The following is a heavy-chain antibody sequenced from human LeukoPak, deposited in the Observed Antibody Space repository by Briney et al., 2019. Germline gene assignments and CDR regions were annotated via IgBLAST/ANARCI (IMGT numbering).Heavy chain of an antibody. CDR1: GYTFTNYG. V-gene: IGHV1-18*01. CDR2: ISGYNGNT. D-gene: IGHD1-1*01. J-gene: IGHJ4*02. CDR3: ARDIATVQHQD. Sequence: GASVKVSCKTSGYTFTNYGISWVRQAPGQGLEWMGWISGYNGNTNYVQKFRGRVAMTADTSTNTVYMELRSLRSDDTAVYYCARDIATVQHQDWGQGTLVTVSS.